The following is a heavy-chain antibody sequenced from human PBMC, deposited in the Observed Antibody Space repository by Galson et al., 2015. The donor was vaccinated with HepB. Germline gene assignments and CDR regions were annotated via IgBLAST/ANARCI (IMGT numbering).Heavy chain of an antibody. Sequence: SLRLSCAASGFTFSSYAMSWVRQAPGKGLEWVSTISGNSGSTYYADSMRGRFTISRDNSKSTLYLQMDSLRAEDTAVYYCAKGIKVREVSGYYCYGMDVWGQGTTVTVSS. CDR1: GFTFSSYA. J-gene: IGHJ6*02. D-gene: IGHD3-10*01. CDR2: ISGNSGST. CDR3: AKGIKVREVSGYYCYGMDV. V-gene: IGHV3-23*01.